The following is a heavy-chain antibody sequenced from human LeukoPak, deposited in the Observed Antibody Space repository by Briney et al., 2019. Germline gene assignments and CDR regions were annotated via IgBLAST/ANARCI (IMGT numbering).Heavy chain of an antibody. CDR3: ARQYYDIWSGYYTADYYFDY. CDR1: GFTFSSYG. D-gene: IGHD3-3*01. J-gene: IGHJ4*02. V-gene: IGHV3-21*01. Sequence: GGSLRLSCAASGFTFSSYGMNWVCQAPGKGLEWVSSISSSSSYIYYADSVKGRFTISRDNAKNSLYLQVNSLRAEDTAVYYCARQYYDIWSGYYTADYYFDYWGQGTLVTVSS. CDR2: ISSSSSYI.